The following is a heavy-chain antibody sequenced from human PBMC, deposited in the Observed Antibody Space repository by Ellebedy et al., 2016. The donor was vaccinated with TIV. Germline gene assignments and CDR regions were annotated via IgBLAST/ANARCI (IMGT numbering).Heavy chain of an antibody. J-gene: IGHJ5*02. D-gene: IGHD3-10*01. CDR2: IYYSGNP. CDR3: ARERYFGSGSSNWFDP. V-gene: IGHV4-59*11. Sequence: SETLSLTCTVSGGSISSHYWSWIRQPPGKGLEWIGYIYYSGNPNYNPSLKSRVTMSVDTSNNQFSLKLSSVTAADTAVYYCARERYFGSGSSNWFDPWGQGTLVTVSS. CDR1: GGSISSHY.